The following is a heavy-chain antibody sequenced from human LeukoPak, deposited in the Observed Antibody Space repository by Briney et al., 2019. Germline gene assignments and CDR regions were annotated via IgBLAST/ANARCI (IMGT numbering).Heavy chain of an antibody. CDR3: ARRVIMSATGVPDTWLDP. V-gene: IGHV4-59*08. J-gene: IGHJ5*02. Sequence: SETLSLTCTVSGGSISSYYWSWIRQPPGKGLEWVGHISYSGGTKYNPSLQSRVTISIDTSKNQFSLNLSSVTAADTAVYYCARRVIMSATGVPDTWLDPWGQGILVTVSS. CDR1: GGSISSYY. CDR2: ISYSGGT. D-gene: IGHD2-8*02.